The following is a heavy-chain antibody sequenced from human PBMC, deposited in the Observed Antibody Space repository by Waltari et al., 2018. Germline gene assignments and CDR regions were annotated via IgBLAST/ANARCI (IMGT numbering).Heavy chain of an antibody. CDR1: GFPFSSYW. J-gene: IGHJ4*02. V-gene: IGHV3-7*01. Sequence: EVQLVVSGGGLVQPGGSLRLCCAASGFPFSSYWMSWVRQAPGKGLEWVANIKQDGSEKYYVDSVKGRFTISRDNAKNSLYLQMNSLRAEDTAVYYCARVPRGVAFDYWGQGTLVTVSS. D-gene: IGHD3-10*01. CDR2: IKQDGSEK. CDR3: ARVPRGVAFDY.